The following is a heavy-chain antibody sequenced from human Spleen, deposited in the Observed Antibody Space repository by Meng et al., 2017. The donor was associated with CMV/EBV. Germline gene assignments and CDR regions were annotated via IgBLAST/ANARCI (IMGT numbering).Heavy chain of an antibody. Sequence: CTASGFSFRNDAMSWVRQAAGKGLECGSTISATGYTTYYADSVKGRFTISRDNSKNTLYLQINSLRAEDTAVYYCAKADGWELLPFDYWGQGTLVTVSS. CDR1: GFSFRNDA. V-gene: IGHV3-23*01. D-gene: IGHD1-26*01. CDR2: ISATGYTT. J-gene: IGHJ4*02. CDR3: AKADGWELLPFDY.